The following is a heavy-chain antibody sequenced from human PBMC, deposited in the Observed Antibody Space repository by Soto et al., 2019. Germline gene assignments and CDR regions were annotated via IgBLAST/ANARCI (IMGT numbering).Heavy chain of an antibody. CDR2: IWYDGSDT. Sequence: GGSLRLSCAASGFTFSSYGMHWVRQAPGKGLEWVAVIWYDGSDTTYADSVKGRFTISRDNAKNTLYLQMNSLRAEDTAVYYCARDRGWSLFDYWGQGTLVTVSS. D-gene: IGHD6-19*01. CDR3: ARDRGWSLFDY. CDR1: GFTFSSYG. V-gene: IGHV3-33*01. J-gene: IGHJ4*02.